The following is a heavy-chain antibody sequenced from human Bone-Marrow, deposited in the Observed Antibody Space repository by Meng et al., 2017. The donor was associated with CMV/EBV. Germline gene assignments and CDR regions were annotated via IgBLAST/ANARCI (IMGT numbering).Heavy chain of an antibody. D-gene: IGHD1-26*01. CDR1: GGTFSSYA. V-gene: IGHV1-18*01. CDR3: ARDFVGATQMGY. CDR2: ISAYNGNT. J-gene: IGHJ4*02. Sequence: ASVKVSCKASGGTFSSYAISWVRQAPGQGLEWMGWISAYNGNTNYAQKLQGRVTMTTDTSTSTAYMELRSLRSDDTAVYYCARDFVGATQMGYWGQGTLVTVSS.